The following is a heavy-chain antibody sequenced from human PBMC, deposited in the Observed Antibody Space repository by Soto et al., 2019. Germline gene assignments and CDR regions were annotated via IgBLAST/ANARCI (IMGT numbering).Heavy chain of an antibody. V-gene: IGHV3-7*04. Sequence: EAQLVESGGGLIEPGGSLRLSSAVSGFTFNNYWMSWVRQAPGEGLEWVANIKQDGSEKYYVDSVTGRFTISRDNAKNSLFLQMNSLRVEDTAVYYCVRADVDDYFDLWGQGTLVTVSS. CDR1: GFTFNNYW. CDR3: VRADVDDYFDL. J-gene: IGHJ5*02. CDR2: IKQDGSEK. D-gene: IGHD4-17*01.